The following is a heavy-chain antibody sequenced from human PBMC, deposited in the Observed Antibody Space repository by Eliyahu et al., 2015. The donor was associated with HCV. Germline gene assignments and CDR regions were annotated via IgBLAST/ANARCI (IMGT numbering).Heavy chain of an antibody. J-gene: IGHJ2*01. D-gene: IGHD4-17*01. Sequence: QVQLEESGSRLVRPSQTLSLXCTVXGGSXNSGEYWWNWXRQYPGKGLEWIGNIYYSEITSYNPSLRSRVTISMDTSRNQFSLNLKSVTAADTGVYYCAREGPDYGDYYVDLWGRGTLVTVSS. V-gene: IGHV4-31*03. CDR2: IYYSEIT. CDR3: AREGPDYGDYYVDL. CDR1: GGSXNSGEYW.